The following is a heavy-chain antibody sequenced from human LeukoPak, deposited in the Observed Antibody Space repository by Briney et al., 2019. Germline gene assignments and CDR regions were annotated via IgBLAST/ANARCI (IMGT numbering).Heavy chain of an antibody. CDR2: IKQDGSEK. CDR1: GFTFSSYW. CDR3: AISRYGTNFDY. D-gene: IGHD1-14*01. Sequence: PGGSLRLSCAASGFTFSSYWMLWVRQAPGKGLEWVANIKQDGSEKYYVDSVKGRFTISRDNAKNSLYLQMNSLRAEDTAVYYCAISRYGTNFDYWGQGTLVTVSS. J-gene: IGHJ4*02. V-gene: IGHV3-7*01.